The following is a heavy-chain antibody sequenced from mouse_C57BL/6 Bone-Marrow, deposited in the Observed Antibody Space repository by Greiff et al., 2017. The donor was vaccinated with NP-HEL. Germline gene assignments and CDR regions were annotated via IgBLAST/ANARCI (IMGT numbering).Heavy chain of an antibody. J-gene: IGHJ4*01. CDR1: GFNIKDDY. CDR3: TTDYYGGDY. V-gene: IGHV14-4*01. Sequence: VQLQQSGAELVRPGASVKLSCTASGFNIKDDYMHWVKQRPEQGLEWIGWIDPENGDTEYASKFQGKATITADTSSNTAYLQLSSLTSEDTAVYYCTTDYYGGDYWGQGTSVTVSS. CDR2: IDPENGDT.